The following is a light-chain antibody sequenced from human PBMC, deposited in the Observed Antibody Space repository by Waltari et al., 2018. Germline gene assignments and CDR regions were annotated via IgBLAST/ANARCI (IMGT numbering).Light chain of an antibody. CDR3: QQAYSVPYT. V-gene: IGKV1-39*01. J-gene: IGKJ2*01. Sequence: DIQMTPSPSSLSASVRAGVTLTCRASHNLNIFLNWYQQKPGEGPKPRIYKASNMEGGVPSRFSGSGSGTEFSLSISSLQPDDFATYFCQQAYSVPYTFGQGTNL. CDR2: KAS. CDR1: HNLNIF.